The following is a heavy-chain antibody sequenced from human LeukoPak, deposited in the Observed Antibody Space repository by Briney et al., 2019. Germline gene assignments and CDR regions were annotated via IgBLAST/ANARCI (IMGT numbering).Heavy chain of an antibody. D-gene: IGHD2-2*01. CDR2: ISSSSSYI. CDR1: GFTFSSYG. Sequence: NPGGSLRLSCAASGFTFSSYGMHWVRQAPGKGLEWVSSISSSSSYIYYADSVKGRFTISRDNAKNSLYLQMNSLRAEDTAVYYCARGYCSSTSCYPDYWGQGTLVTVSS. CDR3: ARGYCSSTSCYPDY. J-gene: IGHJ4*02. V-gene: IGHV3-21*01.